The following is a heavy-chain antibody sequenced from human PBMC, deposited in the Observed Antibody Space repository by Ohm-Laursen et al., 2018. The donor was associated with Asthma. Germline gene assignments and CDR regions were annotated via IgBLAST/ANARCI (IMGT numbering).Heavy chain of an antibody. D-gene: IGHD3-3*01. CDR1: GYTFTSYG. J-gene: IGHJ4*02. Sequence: SSVKVSCKASGYTFTSYGISWVRQAPGQGLEWMGWISAYNGNTNYAQKLQGRVTMTTDTSTSTAYMELRSLRSDDTAVYYCARANNDFWSGYYVDFDYWGQGTLVTVSS. CDR3: ARANNDFWSGYYVDFDY. CDR2: ISAYNGNT. V-gene: IGHV1-18*04.